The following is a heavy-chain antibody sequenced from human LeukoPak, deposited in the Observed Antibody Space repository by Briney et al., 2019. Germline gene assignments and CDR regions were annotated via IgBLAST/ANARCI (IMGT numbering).Heavy chain of an antibody. J-gene: IGHJ4*02. CDR2: MYYSGST. D-gene: IGHD1-7*01. CDR1: GGSISSGGYY. V-gene: IGHV4-31*03. CDR3: ARGSNWNYGPPFDY. Sequence: SETLSLTCTVSGGSISSGGYYWSWIRRHPGKGLEGIGYMYYSGSTYYNPALRSRVTISIDTSKNQFSLKLTSVTAADTAVYYCARGSNWNYGPPFDYWGQGTPVTVSS.